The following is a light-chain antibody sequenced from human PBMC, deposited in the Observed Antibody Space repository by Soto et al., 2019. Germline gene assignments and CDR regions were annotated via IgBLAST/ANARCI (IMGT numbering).Light chain of an antibody. Sequence: QSVLTQPASVSGSPGQSITISCSGTSSDIGTYDHVAWFQQFPGKTPKLMIYSVSNRPPGVSYRFSGSKSGNTASLTISGLQAEDEADYYCISYTVSRPYVFGTGTKLTVL. CDR1: SSDIGTYDH. J-gene: IGLJ1*01. CDR2: SVS. V-gene: IGLV2-14*01. CDR3: ISYTVSRPYV.